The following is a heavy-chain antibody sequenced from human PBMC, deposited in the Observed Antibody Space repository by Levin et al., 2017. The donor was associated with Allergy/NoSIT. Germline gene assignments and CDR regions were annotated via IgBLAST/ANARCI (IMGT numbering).Heavy chain of an antibody. J-gene: IGHJ6*02. V-gene: IGHV3-21*01. CDR3: ARDHRDFYFMDV. D-gene: IGHD2/OR15-2a*01. CDR2: INVGSTYI. Sequence: GGSLRLSCGASGFNFPYYNLNWVRQAPGKGLEWVASINVGSTYIYYADSVRGRFTISRDNSKNSVFLQMNSLRVEDTAVYFCARDHRDFYFMDVWGQGTTVTVSS. CDR1: GFNFPYYN.